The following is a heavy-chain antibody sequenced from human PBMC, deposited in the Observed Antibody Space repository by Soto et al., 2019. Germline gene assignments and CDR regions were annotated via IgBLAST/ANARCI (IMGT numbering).Heavy chain of an antibody. CDR3: ARGSTYPYYHNGMDV. Sequence: EVQLVESGGGLVQPGGSLRLSCAASGFTFNSYDMHWVRQPTGKGLEWVSAIGISGDTHYPGSVTGRFTISRENAKNSLSLQMNSLRAGETAVYYCARGSTYPYYHNGMDVWCQGTTVTVPS. V-gene: IGHV3-13*01. D-gene: IGHD2-2*01. J-gene: IGHJ6*02. CDR2: IGISGDT. CDR1: GFTFNSYD.